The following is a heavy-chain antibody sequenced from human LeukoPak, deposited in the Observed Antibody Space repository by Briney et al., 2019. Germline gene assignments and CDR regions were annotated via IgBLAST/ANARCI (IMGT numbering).Heavy chain of an antibody. CDR3: ALSGSYAPFDH. J-gene: IGHJ4*02. D-gene: IGHD1-26*01. CDR2: ISAYNGNT. Sequence: ASVKVSCKASGYTFTSYGISWVRQAPGQGLEWMGWISAYNGNTNYAQKLQGRVTMTTDTSTSTVYMELRSLRSDDTAVYYCALSGSYAPFDHWGQGTLVTVSS. CDR1: GYTFTSYG. V-gene: IGHV1-18*01.